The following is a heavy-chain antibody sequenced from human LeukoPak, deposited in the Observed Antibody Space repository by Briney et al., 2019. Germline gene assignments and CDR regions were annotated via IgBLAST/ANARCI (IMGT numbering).Heavy chain of an antibody. CDR1: GFTFSDYA. Sequence: GGSLRLSCAASGFTFSDYAMTWVRQAPGKGLEWVATISGSGLMTYYADSVKGRFTVSGGNSKNTLYLQMSSLTAADTAVYYCAKDRSIGTYYTFYHWGQGTLVTVSS. J-gene: IGHJ4*02. V-gene: IGHV3-23*01. D-gene: IGHD1-26*01. CDR3: AKDRSIGTYYTFYH. CDR2: ISGSGLMT.